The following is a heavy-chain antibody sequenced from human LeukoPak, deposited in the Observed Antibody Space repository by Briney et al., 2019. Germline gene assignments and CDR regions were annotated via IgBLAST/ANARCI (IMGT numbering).Heavy chain of an antibody. CDR1: GFTFSSYA. CDR3: AKRRIIVAGPEDY. V-gene: IGHV3-23*01. D-gene: IGHD5-12*01. J-gene: IGHJ4*02. Sequence: GGFLRLSCAASGFTFSSYAMSWVRQAPGNGLEWVSTISGSGGSTYYADSVKGRFTISRDNSKNTLYLQMNSLRTEDTAVYYCAKRRIIVAGPEDYWGQGTLVTVSS. CDR2: ISGSGGST.